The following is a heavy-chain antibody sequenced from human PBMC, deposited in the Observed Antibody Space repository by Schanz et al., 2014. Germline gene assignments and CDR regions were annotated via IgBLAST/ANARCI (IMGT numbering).Heavy chain of an antibody. CDR3: AKAADWPVTRFDP. J-gene: IGHJ5*02. V-gene: IGHV3-23*01. CDR2: ISGGGGTT. D-gene: IGHD3-9*01. Sequence: EVQLLESGGGLVQPGGSLRLSCAASGFTFSSYAMSWVRQAPGKGLEWVSAISGGGGTTYYADSVKGRFTISRDNSKNSLYLQMTSLRAEDTAVYYCAKAADWPVTRFDPWGQGTLVTVSS. CDR1: GFTFSSYA.